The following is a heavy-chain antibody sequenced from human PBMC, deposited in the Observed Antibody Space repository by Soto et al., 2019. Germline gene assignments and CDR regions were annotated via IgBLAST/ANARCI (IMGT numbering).Heavy chain of an antibody. J-gene: IGHJ6*02. CDR2: SGGRGDV. CDR3: AKGQGRLSSKCCYGMDV. V-gene: IGHV3-23*01. Sequence: EVLLLESGGGLVQPGGSLRLSCVASGFTFSNYGFTWVRQVPGKGLEWVSLSGGRGDVAYADTVKGRFTISRDSTKNTVFLDMNGLRVDDTAVDFCAKGQGRLSSKCCYGMDVWGHGNTVTVS. CDR1: GFTFSNYG. D-gene: IGHD2-2*01.